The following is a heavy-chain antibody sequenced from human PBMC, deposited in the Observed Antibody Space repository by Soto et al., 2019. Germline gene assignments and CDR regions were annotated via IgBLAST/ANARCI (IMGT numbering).Heavy chain of an antibody. J-gene: IGHJ4*02. CDR2: ISYDGSNK. Sequence: GGSLRLSCAASGFTFSSCAMHWVRQAPGKGLEWVAVISYDGSNKYYADSVKGRFTISRDNSKNTLYLQMNSLRAEDTAVYYCARAAPAFHITGGARGQGPLVTVSS. D-gene: IGHD2-21*01. V-gene: IGHV3-30-3*01. CDR1: GFTFSSCA. CDR3: ARAAPAFHITGGA.